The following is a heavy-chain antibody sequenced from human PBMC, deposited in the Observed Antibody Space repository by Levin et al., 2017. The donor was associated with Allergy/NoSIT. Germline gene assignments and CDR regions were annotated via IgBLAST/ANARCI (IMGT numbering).Heavy chain of an antibody. CDR2: IYSGGST. J-gene: IGHJ6*02. Sequence: PGGSLRLSCAASGFTVSSNYMSWVRQAPGKGLEWVSVIYSGGSTYYADSVKGRFTISRDNSKNTLYLQMNSLRAEDTAVYYCARDSGYSSGPGLFSYYYGMDVWGQGTTVTVSS. V-gene: IGHV3-53*01. CDR1: GFTVSSNY. D-gene: IGHD6-25*01. CDR3: ARDSGYSSGPGLFSYYYGMDV.